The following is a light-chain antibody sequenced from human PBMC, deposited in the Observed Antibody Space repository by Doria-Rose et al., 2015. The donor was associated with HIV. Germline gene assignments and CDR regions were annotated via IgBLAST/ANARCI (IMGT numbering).Light chain of an antibody. V-gene: IGKV3-11*01. CDR2: DAS. Sequence: TLSLSPGERATLSCRASQSVSSNLAWYQQKPGRAPRLLIYDASNRATSIPARFSGSGSGTDFTLTISSLEPEDFAVYFCQQRSNWPPIFTFGPGTKVDI. J-gene: IGKJ3*01. CDR3: QQRSNWPPIFT. CDR1: QSVSSN.